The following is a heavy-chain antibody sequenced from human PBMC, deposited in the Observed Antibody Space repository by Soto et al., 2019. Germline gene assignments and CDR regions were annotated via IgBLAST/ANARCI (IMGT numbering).Heavy chain of an antibody. CDR3: ARDRLRFLEWSYYYYGMDV. CDR1: GGSISSGGYS. CDR2: IYHSGST. Sequence: PSETLSLTCAVSGGSISSGGYSWSWIRQPPGKGLEWIGYIYHSGSTYYNPSLKSRVTISVDKSRNQFSLKLSSVTAADTAVYYCARDRLRFLEWSYYYYGMDVWGQGTTVTVSS. V-gene: IGHV4-30-2*01. J-gene: IGHJ6*02. D-gene: IGHD3-3*01.